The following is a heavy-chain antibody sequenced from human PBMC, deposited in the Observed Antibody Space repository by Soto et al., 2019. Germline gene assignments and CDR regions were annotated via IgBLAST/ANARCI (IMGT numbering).Heavy chain of an antibody. CDR2: IIPLFGTA. Sequence: QVQLVQSGAEVKKPGSSVKVSCKASGGTFSSYAISWVRQAPGQGLEWMGGIIPLFGTANYAQKFQGRVTITADESTSTAYKGLSSLRSEDTAVYYCASSRYDFWSGYFGPYYYYGMDVWGQGTTVTVSS. CDR1: GGTFSSYA. V-gene: IGHV1-69*01. J-gene: IGHJ6*02. D-gene: IGHD3-3*01. CDR3: ASSRYDFWSGYFGPYYYYGMDV.